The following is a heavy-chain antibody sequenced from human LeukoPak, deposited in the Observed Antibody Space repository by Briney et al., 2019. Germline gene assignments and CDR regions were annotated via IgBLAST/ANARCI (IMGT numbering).Heavy chain of an antibody. CDR1: GGTFSSYA. V-gene: IGHV1-69*01. D-gene: IGHD5-18*01. CDR2: IIPIFGTA. CDR3: AREDTAMVTFY. Sequence: ASVKVSCKASGGTFSSYAISWVRQAPGQGLEWMGGIIPIFGTANYTQKFQGRVTITADESTSTAYMELSSLRSEDTAVYYCAREDTAMVTFYWGQGTLVTVSS. J-gene: IGHJ4*02.